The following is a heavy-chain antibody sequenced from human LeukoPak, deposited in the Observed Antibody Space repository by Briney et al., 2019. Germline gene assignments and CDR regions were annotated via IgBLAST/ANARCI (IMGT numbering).Heavy chain of an antibody. CDR2: IIPMFGTT. J-gene: IGHJ6*02. D-gene: IGHD4-11*01. CDR1: GGTFSSYP. V-gene: IGHV1-69*13. CDR3: ARVTQRDSNLYGMDV. Sequence: ASVKVSCKASGGTFSSYPISWVRQAPGQGLAWMGGIIPMFGTTNYALKFQGRVTITADESTSTAYMELSSLESEDTAVYYCARVTQRDSNLYGMDVWGQGTTVTVSS.